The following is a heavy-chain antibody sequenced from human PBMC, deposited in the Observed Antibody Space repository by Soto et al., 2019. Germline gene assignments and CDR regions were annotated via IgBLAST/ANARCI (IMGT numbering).Heavy chain of an antibody. J-gene: IGHJ6*02. V-gene: IGHV1-8*01. CDR1: GYTFTSYD. Sequence: ASVKVSCKASGYTFTSYDINWVRQATGQGLEWMGWMNPNSGNTGYAQKFQGRVTMTRNTSISTAYMELSSLRSEDTAVYYCARGLAVAGDDYCYYYVMDVWGQGTTVTASS. CDR3: ARGLAVAGDDYCYYYVMDV. CDR2: MNPNSGNT. D-gene: IGHD6-19*01.